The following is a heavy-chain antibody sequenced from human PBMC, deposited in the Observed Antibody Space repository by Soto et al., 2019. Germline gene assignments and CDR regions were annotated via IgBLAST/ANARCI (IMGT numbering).Heavy chain of an antibody. CDR2: ISGSGGST. J-gene: IGHJ4*02. Sequence: PGGSLRLSCAASGFTFSNAWMSWVRQAPGKGLEWVSAISGSGGSTYYADSVKGRFTVSRDNSKNTLFLQMHSLRAEDTAVYYCAKVVWGGDAYNDCWGQGTVVTVSS. V-gene: IGHV3-23*01. CDR3: AKVVWGGDAYNDC. D-gene: IGHD3-16*01. CDR1: GFTFSNAW.